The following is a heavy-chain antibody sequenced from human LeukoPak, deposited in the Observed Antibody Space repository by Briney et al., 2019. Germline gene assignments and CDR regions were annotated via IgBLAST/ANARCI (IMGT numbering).Heavy chain of an antibody. D-gene: IGHD6-13*01. CDR1: GYSFTYYW. J-gene: IGHJ3*02. Sequence: NLGEFLMIXCNCSGYSFTYYWIGWRREMAGRLVGLMGIIYPGDSDTRYTPSFQGQVTISADKSSSTAYLQWSSLKASDTAMYYCARENIAAADAFDIWGQGTMATVSS. CDR3: ARENIAAADAFDI. CDR2: IYPGDSDT. V-gene: IGHV5-51*01.